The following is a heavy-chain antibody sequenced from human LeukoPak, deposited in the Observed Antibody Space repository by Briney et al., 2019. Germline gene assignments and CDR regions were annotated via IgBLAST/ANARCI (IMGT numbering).Heavy chain of an antibody. Sequence: GASVKVSCKASGYTFTSYDINWVRQATGQGLEWMGWMNPNSGNTGYAQKFQGRVTITRNTSISTAYMELSSLRSEDTAVYYCARGPILSWGYYYYYMDVWGKGTTVTVSS. D-gene: IGHD3-3*02. CDR1: GYTFTSYD. V-gene: IGHV1-8*03. CDR2: MNPNSGNT. J-gene: IGHJ6*03. CDR3: ARGPILSWGYYYYYMDV.